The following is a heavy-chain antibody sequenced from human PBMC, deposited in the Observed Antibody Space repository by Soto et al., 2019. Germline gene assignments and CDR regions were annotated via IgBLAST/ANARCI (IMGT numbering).Heavy chain of an antibody. CDR1: GFTFSSYG. J-gene: IGHJ5*02. CDR3: ARGLDCISTSCLPKNWFDP. V-gene: IGHV3-33*01. D-gene: IGHD2-2*01. Sequence: PGGSLRLSCAASGFTFSSYGMHWVRQAPGKGLEWVAVIWYDGSNKYYADSVKGRFTISRDNSKNTPYLQMNSLRAEDTAVYYCARGLDCISTSCLPKNWFDPWGQGTLVTVSS. CDR2: IWYDGSNK.